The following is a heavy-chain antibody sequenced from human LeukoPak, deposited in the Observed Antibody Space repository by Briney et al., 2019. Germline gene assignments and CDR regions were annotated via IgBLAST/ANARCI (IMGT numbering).Heavy chain of an antibody. CDR3: ARYGGSGTYFFDY. J-gene: IGHJ4*02. CDR1: GGSINSGGYA. Sequence: PSETLSLTCAVSGGSINSGGYAWRWIRQPPGKGLEWIGYIYDSGSTYYKPSLKSRVTISLDRSKNQFSLKLTSVTAADTAVYYCARYGGSGTYFFDYWGQGTLVTVSS. V-gene: IGHV4-30-2*01. D-gene: IGHD3-10*01. CDR2: IYDSGST.